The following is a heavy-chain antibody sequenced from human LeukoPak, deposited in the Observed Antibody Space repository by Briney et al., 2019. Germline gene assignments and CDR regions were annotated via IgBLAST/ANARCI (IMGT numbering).Heavy chain of an antibody. CDR3: ATDPASYCTSSTCDFDY. CDR2: IKKDGSEK. CDR1: GFTFSSYW. V-gene: IGHV3-7*01. D-gene: IGHD2-8*01. Sequence: PGGSLRLSCAASGFTFSSYWMSWVRQAPGKGLEWVAKIKKDGSEKNYVGSVKGRFTISRDNAKNSLYLQMNNLGAEDTAVYYCATDPASYCTSSTCDFDYWGQGTLVTVSS. J-gene: IGHJ4*02.